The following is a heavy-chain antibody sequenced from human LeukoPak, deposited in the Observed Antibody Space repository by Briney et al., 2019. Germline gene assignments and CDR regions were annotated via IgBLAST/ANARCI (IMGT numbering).Heavy chain of an antibody. Sequence: ASVKVSCKASGYTFTSYAMNWVRQAPGQGLEWMGWINTNTGSPTYAQGFTGRFVFSLDTSVSTAYLQISSLKAEDTAVYYCARVSGYGDYVIWGSGDYWGQGTLVTVSS. CDR2: INTNTGSP. J-gene: IGHJ4*02. V-gene: IGHV7-4-1*02. CDR3: ARVSGYGDYVIWGSGDY. CDR1: GYTFTSYA. D-gene: IGHD4-17*01.